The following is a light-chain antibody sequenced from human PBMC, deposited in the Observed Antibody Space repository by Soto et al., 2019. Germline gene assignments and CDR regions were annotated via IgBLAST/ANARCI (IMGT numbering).Light chain of an antibody. J-gene: IGLJ7*01. CDR3: QSYDSSLSGGV. Sequence: QSVLTQPPSVSGAPGQRVTISCTGRSSNIGAGSDVHWYQQLPGTAPKLLIYGNSNRPSGVPDRFSGSKSGTSASLAITGLQAEDEADYYCQSYDSSLSGGVFGGGTQLTVL. V-gene: IGLV1-40*01. CDR2: GNS. CDR1: SSNIGAGSD.